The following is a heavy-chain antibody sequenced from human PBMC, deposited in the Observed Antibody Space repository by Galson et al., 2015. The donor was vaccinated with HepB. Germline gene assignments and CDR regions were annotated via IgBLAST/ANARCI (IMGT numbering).Heavy chain of an antibody. D-gene: IGHD3-9*01. V-gene: IGHV1-69*05. Sequence: SVKVSCKASRGTFSSYAIGTKYAFTWVRQAPGQGLEWMGGIISISRTPNYAQKFQGRVTITRDTSASTAYMELSSLRSEDTAVYYCARDDYDILTGYHYYFDYWGQGTLVTVSS. CDR3: ARDDYDILTGYHYYFDY. CDR2: IISISRTP. CDR1: RGTFSSYA. J-gene: IGHJ4*02.